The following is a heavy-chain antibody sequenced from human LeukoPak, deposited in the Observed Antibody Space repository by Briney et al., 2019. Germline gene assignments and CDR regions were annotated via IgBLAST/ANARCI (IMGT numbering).Heavy chain of an antibody. CDR3: ARILSGYDYAFRYYFDY. J-gene: IGHJ4*02. CDR1: GGSISSSSYY. D-gene: IGHD5-12*01. V-gene: IGHV4-39*01. CDR2: IYYSGST. Sequence: SETLSLTCTVSGGSISSSSYYWGWIRQPPGKGLEWIGSIYYSGSTYYNPSLKSRVTISVDTSKNQFSLKLSSVTAADTAVYYCARILSGYDYAFRYYFDYWAREPWSPSPQ.